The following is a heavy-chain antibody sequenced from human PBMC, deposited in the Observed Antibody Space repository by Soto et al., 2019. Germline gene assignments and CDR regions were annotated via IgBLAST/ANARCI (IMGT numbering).Heavy chain of an antibody. CDR1: GGSISSYY. J-gene: IGHJ5*02. CDR3: ARDRQQLVFENWFDP. CDR2: IYYSGST. V-gene: IGHV4-59*01. Sequence: PSETLSLTCTVSGGSISSYYWSWIRQPPGKGLEWIGYIYYSGSTNYNPSLKSRVTISVDTSKNQFSLKLSSVTAADTAVYYCARDRQQLVFENWFDPWGQGTLVTVSS. D-gene: IGHD6-13*01.